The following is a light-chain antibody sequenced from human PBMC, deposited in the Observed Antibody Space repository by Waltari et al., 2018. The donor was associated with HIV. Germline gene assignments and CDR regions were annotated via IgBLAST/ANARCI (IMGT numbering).Light chain of an antibody. J-gene: IGKJ1*01. CDR3: QHFGT. Sequence: EVVLTQSPGTLYLSPGERATLSCRASQSISSTYLAWYQQKPGQAPNLLIYGASSRATGIPDRFSGSGSGTDFTLTIRRLEPEDFAVYYCQHFGTFGQGTKVEIK. V-gene: IGKV3-20*01. CDR2: GAS. CDR1: QSISSTY.